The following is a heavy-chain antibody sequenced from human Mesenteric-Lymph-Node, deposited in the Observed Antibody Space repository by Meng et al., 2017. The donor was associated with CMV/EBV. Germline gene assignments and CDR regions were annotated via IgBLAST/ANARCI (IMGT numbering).Heavy chain of an antibody. Sequence: SETLSLTCAVYGGSFSGYYWSWIRQPPGKGLEWIGEINHSGSTNYNPSLKSRVTISVDTSKNQFSLKLSSVTAADTAVYYCARDLLNSYSSSGDAFDIWGQGTMVTVSS. CDR3: ARDLLNSYSSSGDAFDI. D-gene: IGHD6-6*01. V-gene: IGHV4-34*01. J-gene: IGHJ3*02. CDR1: GGSFSGYY. CDR2: INHSGST.